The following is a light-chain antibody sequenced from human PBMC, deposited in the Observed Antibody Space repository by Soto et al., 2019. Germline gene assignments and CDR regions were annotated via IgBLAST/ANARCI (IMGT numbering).Light chain of an antibody. CDR2: VTS. CDR1: GGLRGS. J-gene: IGKJ5*01. V-gene: IGKV1-12*01. CDR3: QQGHDWPLS. Sequence: DLRLTQSPSSLSASLGDRVTITCRATGGLRGSLAWYQQTPGKPPKLLISVTSRLQSGVPSRFSGSVSGTDFTLTIDSLQPEDLATYDCQQGHDWPLSFGQGTRLE.